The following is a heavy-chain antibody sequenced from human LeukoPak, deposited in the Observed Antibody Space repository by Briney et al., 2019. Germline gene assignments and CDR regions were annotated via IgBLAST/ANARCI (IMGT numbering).Heavy chain of an antibody. CDR3: ARGGVPSTVTTSAFDI. CDR2: ISSNGGST. CDR1: GFTFSSYA. J-gene: IGHJ3*02. Sequence: GGSLRLSCAASGFTFSSYAMHWVRQAPGKGLEYVSAISSNGGSTYYANSVKGRFTISRDNSKNTLYLQMGSLRAEDMAVYYCARGGVPSTVTTSAFDIWGQGTMVTVSS. D-gene: IGHD4-17*01. V-gene: IGHV3-64*01.